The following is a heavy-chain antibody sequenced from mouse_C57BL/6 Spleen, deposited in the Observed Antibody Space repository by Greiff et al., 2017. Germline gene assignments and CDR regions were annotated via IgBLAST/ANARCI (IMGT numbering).Heavy chain of an antibody. Sequence: QVQLKQPGAELVRPGTSVKLSCKASGYTFTSYWMHWVKQRPGQGLEWIGVIDPSDSYTNYNQKFKGKATLTVDTSSSTAYMQLSSLTSEDSAVYYCARVDGYSAYWGQGTLVTVSA. D-gene: IGHD2-3*01. CDR1: GYTFTSYW. CDR2: IDPSDSYT. V-gene: IGHV1-59*01. CDR3: ARVDGYSAY. J-gene: IGHJ3*01.